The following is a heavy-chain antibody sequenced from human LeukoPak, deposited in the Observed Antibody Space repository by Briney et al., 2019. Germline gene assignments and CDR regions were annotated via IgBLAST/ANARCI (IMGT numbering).Heavy chain of an antibody. Sequence: GASVKVSCKASGYTFTSYDINWVRQATGQGLEWMGWMNPNSGNTGYAQKFQGRVTMTRNTSISTAYMKLSSLRSEDTAVYYCARGVNYGSGTKYWFDPWGQGTLVTVSS. CDR3: ARGVNYGSGTKYWFDP. J-gene: IGHJ5*02. D-gene: IGHD3-10*01. V-gene: IGHV1-8*01. CDR1: GYTFTSYD. CDR2: MNPNSGNT.